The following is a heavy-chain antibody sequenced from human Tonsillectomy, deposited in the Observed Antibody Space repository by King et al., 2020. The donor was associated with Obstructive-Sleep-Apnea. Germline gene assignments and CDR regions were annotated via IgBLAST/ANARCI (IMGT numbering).Heavy chain of an antibody. J-gene: IGHJ5*02. V-gene: IGHV1-2*04. Sequence: QLVQSGAEVKKPGASVKVSCKASGYTFTGYYMHWVRQAPGQGLEWMGWINPNSGGTNYAQKFLGWVTMTRDPSISTAYMELSRRRSDDTAVYYCARDLGYCSSTSCYNWFDPWGQGTLVTVSS. CDR3: ARDLGYCSSTSCYNWFDP. CDR2: INPNSGGT. CDR1: GYTFTGYY. D-gene: IGHD2-2*01.